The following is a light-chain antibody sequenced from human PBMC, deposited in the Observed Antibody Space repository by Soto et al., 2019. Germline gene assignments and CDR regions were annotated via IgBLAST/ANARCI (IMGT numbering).Light chain of an antibody. J-gene: IGLJ1*01. CDR3: SSYAGTNNLLYV. CDR2: GVT. Sequence: QSALTQPASVSGSPGQSITISCTGSSSDIGAFNYVAWYQQHPGKAPKLIIHGVTNRPSGVSSRFSGSKSDYTASLTVSGLQPEDEADYYCSSYAGTNNLLYVFGTGTKVTVL. CDR1: SSDIGAFNY. V-gene: IGLV2-14*01.